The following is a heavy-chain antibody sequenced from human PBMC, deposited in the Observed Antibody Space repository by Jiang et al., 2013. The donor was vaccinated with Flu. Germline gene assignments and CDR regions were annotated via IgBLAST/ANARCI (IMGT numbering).Heavy chain of an antibody. CDR1: GYIFPNYW. CDR3: ARGSGSPENYYYYGMDV. D-gene: IGHD3-10*01. CDR2: IYPSDSDA. V-gene: IGHV5-51*01. Sequence: SLRISCKTSGYIFPNYWIGWVRQMPGKGLEWMGIIYPSDSDAKYSPSFQGQVSMSADKSISTAYLQWSSLKASDSAMYYCARGSGSPENYYYYGMDVWGQGTTVTVSS. J-gene: IGHJ6*02.